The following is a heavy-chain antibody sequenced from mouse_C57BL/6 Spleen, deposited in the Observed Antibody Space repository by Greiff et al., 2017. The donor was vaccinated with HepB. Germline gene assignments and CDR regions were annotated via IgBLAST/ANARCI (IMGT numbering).Heavy chain of an antibody. V-gene: IGHV5-6*01. Sequence: EVMLVESGGDLVKPGGSLKLSCAASGFTFSSYGMSWVRQTPDKRLEWVATISSGGSYTYYPDSVKGRFTISRDNAKNTLYLQMSSLKSEDTAMYYCAIGYYYGSTPYWSFDVWGTGTTVTVSS. CDR2: ISSGGSYT. D-gene: IGHD1-1*01. CDR3: AIGYYYGSTPYWSFDV. CDR1: GFTFSSYG. J-gene: IGHJ1*03.